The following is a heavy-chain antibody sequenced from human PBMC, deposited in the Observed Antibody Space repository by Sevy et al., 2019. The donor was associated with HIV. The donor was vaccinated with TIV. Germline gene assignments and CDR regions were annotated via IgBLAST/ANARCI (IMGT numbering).Heavy chain of an antibody. CDR1: GCTFNNYY. V-gene: IGHV1-46*02. CDR2: INPSGGST. Sequence: ASVKVSCKASGCTFNNYYMHWVRQAPGQGLEWMGVINPSGGSTNYAPKFQGRVTLTRDTSTSTIYMELSSLRSEDTAVYYCARLVIDYYYYGMDVWGHGTTVTVSS. D-gene: IGHD2-15*01. CDR3: ARLVIDYYYYGMDV. J-gene: IGHJ6*02.